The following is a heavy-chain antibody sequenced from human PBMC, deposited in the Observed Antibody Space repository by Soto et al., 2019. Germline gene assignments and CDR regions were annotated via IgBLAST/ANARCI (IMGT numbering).Heavy chain of an antibody. CDR3: ARGGYSSSWYFDL. Sequence: QVQLVQSGAEVKKPGASVKVSCKASGYTFTSYAMHWVRQAPGPRLEWMGWINAGNGNTKYSQKFQGRVTITRDTSSSTAYMELSSLRSEDTTVYYCARGGYSSSWYFDLWGRGTLVTVSS. J-gene: IGHJ2*01. CDR1: GYTFTSYA. D-gene: IGHD6-6*01. V-gene: IGHV1-3*01. CDR2: INAGNGNT.